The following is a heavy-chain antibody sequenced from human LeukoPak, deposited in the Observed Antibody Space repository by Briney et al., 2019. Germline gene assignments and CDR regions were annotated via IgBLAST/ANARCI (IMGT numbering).Heavy chain of an antibody. CDR1: GGSISSYY. D-gene: IGHD1-26*01. Sequence: SETLSLTCTVSGGSISSYYWSWIRQPPGKGLEWIGYIYYSGGTNYNPSLKSRVTISVDTSKNQFSLKLSSVTAADTAVYYCARARVGATPIDYWGQGTLVTVSS. J-gene: IGHJ4*02. CDR2: IYYSGGT. V-gene: IGHV4-59*01. CDR3: ARARVGATPIDY.